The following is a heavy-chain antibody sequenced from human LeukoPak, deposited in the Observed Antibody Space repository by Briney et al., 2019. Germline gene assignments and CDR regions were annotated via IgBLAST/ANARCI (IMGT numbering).Heavy chain of an antibody. D-gene: IGHD5-18*01. J-gene: IGHJ4*02. CDR2: IYHSGST. CDR3: ARGRDRGYSYGPFDY. CDR1: GYSISSGYY. Sequence: SETLSLTCTVSGYSISSGYYWGWIRQPPGKGLEWIGSIYHSGSTYYNPSLKSRVTISVDTSKNQFSLKLSSVTAADTAVYYCARGRDRGYSYGPFDYWGQGTLVTVSS. V-gene: IGHV4-38-2*02.